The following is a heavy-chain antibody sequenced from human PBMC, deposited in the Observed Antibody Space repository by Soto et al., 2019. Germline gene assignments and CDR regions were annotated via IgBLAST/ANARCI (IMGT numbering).Heavy chain of an antibody. CDR1: GFSLSTSGMR. D-gene: IGHD3-16*01. CDR2: IDWDDDK. Sequence: SGPTLVNPTHTLTLTCTFSGFSLSTSGMRVSWIRQPPGKALEWLARIDWDDDKFYSTSLKTRLTISKDNSKNQVVLTMTNMDPVDTATYYCARILTDYGVWGKGTTVTVSS. V-gene: IGHV2-70*04. CDR3: ARILTDYGV. J-gene: IGHJ6*04.